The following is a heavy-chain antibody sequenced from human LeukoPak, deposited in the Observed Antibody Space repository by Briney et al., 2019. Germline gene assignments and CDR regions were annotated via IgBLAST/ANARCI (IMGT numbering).Heavy chain of an antibody. CDR3: VKDRSIVATILLY. CDR1: GFTFSSYA. V-gene: IGHV3-64D*09. CDR2: ISSNGGST. J-gene: IGHJ4*02. D-gene: IGHD5-12*01. Sequence: GGSLRLSCSASGFTFSSYAMHWVRQAPGKGLEYVSAISSNGGSTYYADSVKGRFTISRDNSKNTLYLQMSSLRAEDTAVYCCVKDRSIVATILLYWGQGTLVTVSS.